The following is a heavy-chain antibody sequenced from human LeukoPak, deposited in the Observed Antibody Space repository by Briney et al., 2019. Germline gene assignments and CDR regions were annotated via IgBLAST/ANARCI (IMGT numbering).Heavy chain of an antibody. CDR2: IIPILGIA. D-gene: IGHD3-22*01. CDR3: ARDLCYYYDSSGNDY. J-gene: IGHJ4*02. Sequence: SVKVSCKASGGTLSSYTISWVRQAPGQGLEWMGRIIPILGIANYAQKFQGRVTITADKSTSTAYMELSSLRSEDTAVYYCARDLCYYYDSSGNDYWGQGTLVTVSS. V-gene: IGHV1-69*04. CDR1: GGTLSSYT.